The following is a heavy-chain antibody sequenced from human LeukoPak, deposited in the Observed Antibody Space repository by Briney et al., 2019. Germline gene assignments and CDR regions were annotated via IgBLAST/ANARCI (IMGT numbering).Heavy chain of an antibody. V-gene: IGHV1-18*01. D-gene: IGHD3-22*01. CDR1: GYTFTTSG. Sequence: ASVKVSCKASGYTFTTSGISWVRQAPGQGLEWMGWISAYNGQTNYAQKVQGRVTMTTDTSTNTAYMELRSLRSDDTAVYYCAKDIHPGLDSGASCCFDYWGQGTPVTVSS. J-gene: IGHJ4*02. CDR3: AKDIHPGLDSGASCCFDY. CDR2: ISAYNGQT.